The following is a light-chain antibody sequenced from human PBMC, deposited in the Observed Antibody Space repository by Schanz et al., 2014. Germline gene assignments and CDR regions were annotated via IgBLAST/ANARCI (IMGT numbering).Light chain of an antibody. V-gene: IGKV3-20*01. J-gene: IGKJ4*01. CDR1: QSVSSSY. Sequence: EIVLTQSPGTLSLSPGERATLSCRASQSVSSSYFAWYQQKPGQAPRLLIYGASSRATGIPDRFSGSGSGTDFTLTISRLEPEDFAVYYCQQYGSSLLTFGGGTKVEIK. CDR3: QQYGSSLLT. CDR2: GAS.